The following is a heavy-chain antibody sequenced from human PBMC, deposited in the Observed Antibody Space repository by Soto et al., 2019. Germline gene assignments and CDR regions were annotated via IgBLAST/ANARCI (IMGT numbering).Heavy chain of an antibody. CDR1: GFTFTSYS. CDR3: VFGSWNQYFFDH. Sequence: QVQVVESGGGVVQPGRSLRLSCTTSGFTFTSYSMHWVRQAPGKGLEWVATFWYDASAQRYADSVKGRFTISRDPSRGTVYLLMDSLRTDDTAVYYCVFGSWNQYFFDHWGQESLVTVSS. CDR2: FWYDASAQ. J-gene: IGHJ4*02. D-gene: IGHD6-13*01. V-gene: IGHV3-33*08.